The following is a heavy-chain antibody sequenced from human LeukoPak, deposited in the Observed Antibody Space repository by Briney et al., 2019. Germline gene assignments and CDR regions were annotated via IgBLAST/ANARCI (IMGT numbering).Heavy chain of an antibody. D-gene: IGHD2-2*01. V-gene: IGHV1-69*13. J-gene: IGHJ6*03. CDR1: GGTFSSYA. CDR2: IIPIFGTA. Sequence: SVKVSCKASGGTFSSYAISWVRQAPGQGLEWMGGIIPIFGTANYAQKFQGRVTITADESTSTAYMELSSLRSEDTAVYYCARGGPSRVVVVPAAKYYYYMDVWGKGTTVTISS. CDR3: ARGGPSRVVVVPAAKYYYYMDV.